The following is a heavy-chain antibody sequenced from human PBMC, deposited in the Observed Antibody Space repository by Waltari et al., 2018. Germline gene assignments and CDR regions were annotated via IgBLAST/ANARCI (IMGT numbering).Heavy chain of an antibody. V-gene: IGHV3-48*02. CDR3: ARDIVLVPAAMFSFFDY. CDR1: GFIFTDYS. Sequence: EVQLVESGGTLVRPGGSLRLSCAASGFIFTDYSMNWVRRAPGGGVAAGACMSSESGSIVYAESVKGRFTISRDNARNSLYLQMNSPRDEDTAVYYCARDIVLVPAAMFSFFDYWGQGTLVTVSS. D-gene: IGHD2-2*01. CDR2: MSSESGSI. J-gene: IGHJ4*02.